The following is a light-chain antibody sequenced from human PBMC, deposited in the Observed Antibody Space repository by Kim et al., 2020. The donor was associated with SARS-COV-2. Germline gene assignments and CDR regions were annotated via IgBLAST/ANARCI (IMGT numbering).Light chain of an antibody. CDR1: QIVKSNY. CDR2: TAS. CDR3: QQYGASHT. J-gene: IGKJ2*01. V-gene: IGKV3-20*01. Sequence: EIVLTQSPVTLSLSPGERATLSCRASQIVKSNYLAWYQQRPGQAPRLLIYTASNRATGIPDRFSGSGSGTDFTLTISRLEPDDFAVYYCQQYGASHTFGQGTKLEI.